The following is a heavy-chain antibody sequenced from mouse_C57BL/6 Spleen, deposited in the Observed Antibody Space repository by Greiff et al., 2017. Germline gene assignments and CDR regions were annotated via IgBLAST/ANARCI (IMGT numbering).Heavy chain of an antibody. J-gene: IGHJ2*01. CDR3: AREGYEDY. V-gene: IGHV1-42*01. Sequence: VQLQQSGPELVKPGASVKISCKASGYSFTGYYMNWVKQSPEKSLEWIGEINPSTGGTTYNQKFKAKATLTVDKSSSTADMQLKSLTSEDSAVYYGAREGYEDYWGQGTTLTVSS. D-gene: IGHD2-2*01. CDR1: GYSFTGYY. CDR2: INPSTGGT.